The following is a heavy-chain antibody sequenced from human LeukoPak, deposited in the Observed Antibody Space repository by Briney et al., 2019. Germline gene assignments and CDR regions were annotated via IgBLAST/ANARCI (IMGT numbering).Heavy chain of an antibody. CDR3: ARVGIAAAGADY. J-gene: IGHJ4*02. V-gene: IGHV4-59*01. D-gene: IGHD6-13*01. CDR1: GGSISSYY. CDR2: IYYSGST. Sequence: SETLSLTCTVSGGSISSYYWSWIRQPPGKGLEWIGYIYYSGSTNYNPSLKSRVTISVDTSKNQFSLKLRSVTAADTAVYYCARVGIAAAGADYWGQGTLVTVSS.